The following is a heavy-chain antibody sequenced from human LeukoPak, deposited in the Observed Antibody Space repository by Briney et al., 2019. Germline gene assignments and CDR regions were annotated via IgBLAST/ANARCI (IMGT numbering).Heavy chain of an antibody. CDR1: GYTLTELS. CDR2: FDPEDGET. V-gene: IGHV1-24*01. Sequence: ASVKVSCKVSGYTLTELSMHWVRQAPGKGLEWMGGFDPEDGETIYAQKFQGRVTMTADTSTDTAYMELSSLRSEDTAVYYCATSYYYDSSGYYPTFDYWGQGTLVTVSS. D-gene: IGHD3-22*01. J-gene: IGHJ4*02. CDR3: ATSYYYDSSGYYPTFDY.